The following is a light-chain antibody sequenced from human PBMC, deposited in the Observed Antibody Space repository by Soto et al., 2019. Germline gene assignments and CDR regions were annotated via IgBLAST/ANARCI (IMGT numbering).Light chain of an antibody. J-gene: IGLJ1*01. Sequence: QSALTQPASVSGSPGQSITISCTGTNSDIGTYNFVSWYQRPPGKAPKLLIYEVTNRPSGVSSRFSGSKSGSTASLTISGLQAEDEGDYYCTSYTTDTALVFGTGTKLTV. CDR1: NSDIGTYNF. CDR2: EVT. V-gene: IGLV2-14*01. CDR3: TSYTTDTALV.